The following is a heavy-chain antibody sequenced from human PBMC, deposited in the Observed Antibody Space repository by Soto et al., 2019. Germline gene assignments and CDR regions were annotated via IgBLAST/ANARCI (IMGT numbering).Heavy chain of an antibody. CDR1: GGTFISFA. CDR3: ARAPSSGYYYFDY. CDR2: IIPIFGTA. Sequence: SVKVSCKASGGTFISFAVRWVRQDPGQGLEWMGGIIPIFGTANYAQKFQGRVTITADESTSTAYMELSSLRSEDTAVYYCARAPSSGYYYFDYWGQGTLVTVSS. V-gene: IGHV1-69*13. J-gene: IGHJ4*02. D-gene: IGHD3-22*01.